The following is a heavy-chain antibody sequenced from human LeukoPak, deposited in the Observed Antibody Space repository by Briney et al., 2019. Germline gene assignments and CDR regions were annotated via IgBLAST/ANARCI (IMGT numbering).Heavy chain of an antibody. Sequence: SETLSLTCTVSGGSISSYYWSWIRQPPGKGLGWIGYIYYSGSTNYNPSLKSRVTISVDTSKNQFSLKLSSVTAADTAVYYCARDVLVAATGSWFDPWGQGTLVTVSS. D-gene: IGHD2-15*01. J-gene: IGHJ5*02. CDR1: GGSISSYY. V-gene: IGHV4-59*01. CDR2: IYYSGST. CDR3: ARDVLVAATGSWFDP.